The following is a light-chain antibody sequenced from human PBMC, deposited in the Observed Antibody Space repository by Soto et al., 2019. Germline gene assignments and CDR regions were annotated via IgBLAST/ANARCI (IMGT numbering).Light chain of an antibody. CDR3: SSYTGSSTYV. CDR1: SSDVGNYNR. Sequence: QSVLTQPPSVSGSPGQSVAISCTGTSSDVGNYNRVSWYQQPPGTAPKLMIYDVSNRPSGVPDRFSGSNSGNTASLTISGLQADDEADYYCSSYTGSSTYVFGTGTKLTVL. CDR2: DVS. J-gene: IGLJ1*01. V-gene: IGLV2-18*02.